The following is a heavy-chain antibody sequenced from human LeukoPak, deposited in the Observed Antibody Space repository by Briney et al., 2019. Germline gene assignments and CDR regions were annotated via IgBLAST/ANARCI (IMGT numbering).Heavy chain of an antibody. CDR2: INTDGSTT. CDR1: GFTFSNFW. CDR3: ARDRLPAVDNWFDL. V-gene: IGHV3-74*01. D-gene: IGHD2-2*01. Sequence: GGSLRLSCAASGFTFSNFWMHWVRQAPGKGLVWVSRINTDGSTTNYADSVKGRFTISRDNAKNTLYLQMNSLRVEDTAVYYCARDRLPAVDNWFDLWGQGTLVTVSS. J-gene: IGHJ5*02.